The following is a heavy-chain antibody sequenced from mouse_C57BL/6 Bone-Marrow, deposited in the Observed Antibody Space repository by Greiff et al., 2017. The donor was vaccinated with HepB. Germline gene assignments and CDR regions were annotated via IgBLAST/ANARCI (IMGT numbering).Heavy chain of an antibody. CDR1: GFTFSDYY. Sequence: EVKLVESGGGLVQPGGSLKLSCAASGFTFSDYYMYWVRQTPEKRLEWVAYISNGGGSTYYPDTVKGRFTISRDNAKNPLYLQMSRLKSEDTAMYYFARSYYGSTPWFAYWGQGTLVTVSA. CDR2: ISNGGGST. J-gene: IGHJ3*01. V-gene: IGHV5-12*01. D-gene: IGHD1-1*01. CDR3: ARSYYGSTPWFAY.